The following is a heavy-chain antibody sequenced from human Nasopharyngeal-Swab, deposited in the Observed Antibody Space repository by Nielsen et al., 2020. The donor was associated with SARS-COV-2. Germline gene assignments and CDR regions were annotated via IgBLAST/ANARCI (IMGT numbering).Heavy chain of an antibody. J-gene: IGHJ3*02. CDR2: ISYSGSST. CDR1: GFTFSSYA. Sequence: GESLKISCAASGFTFSSYAMSWVRQAPGKGLEWVSAISYSGSSTYYADSVKGRFTISRDNSKNTLYLQMNSLRAEDTAVYYCAKFVDTGYAFDIWGQGTMVTVSS. V-gene: IGHV3-23*01. D-gene: IGHD3-10*01. CDR3: AKFVDTGYAFDI.